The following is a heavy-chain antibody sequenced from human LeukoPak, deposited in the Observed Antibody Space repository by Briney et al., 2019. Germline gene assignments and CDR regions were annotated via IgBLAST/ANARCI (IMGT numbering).Heavy chain of an antibody. CDR3: ATALYCSGGSCYGRYFQH. J-gene: IGHJ1*01. CDR1: GGTFSSYA. V-gene: IGHV1-69*04. CDR2: IIPILGIA. D-gene: IGHD2-15*01. Sequence: SVKVSCKASGGTFSSYAISWVRQAPGQGLEWMGRIIPILGIANYAQKFQGRVTITADKSTSTAYMELSSLRSEDTAVYYCATALYCSGGSCYGRYFQHWGQGTLVTVSS.